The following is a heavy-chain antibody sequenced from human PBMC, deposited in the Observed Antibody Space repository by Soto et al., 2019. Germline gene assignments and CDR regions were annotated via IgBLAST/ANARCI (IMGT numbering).Heavy chain of an antibody. J-gene: IGHJ6*02. Sequence: QESGPTLVKPTQTLTLTCTFSGFSLSTSGVGVGWIRQPPGKALEGLALIYWNDDKRYSPSLKSRITSTKDPSKNQVVLRMTNMDPVDTATYYCARRRGDYDFWSGYYPYCYYGMDVWGRGTTVTVSS. CDR3: ARRRGDYDFWSGYYPYCYYGMDV. CDR1: GFSLSTSGVG. D-gene: IGHD3-3*01. CDR2: IYWNDDK. V-gene: IGHV2-5*01.